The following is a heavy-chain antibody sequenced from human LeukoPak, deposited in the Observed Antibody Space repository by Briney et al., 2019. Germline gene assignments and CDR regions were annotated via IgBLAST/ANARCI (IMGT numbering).Heavy chain of an antibody. V-gene: IGHV3-30-3*01. CDR2: ISYDGSNI. CDR3: ASRDGAAGRDY. Sequence: GGSLRLSCAASGFTFSTYAMHWVRQAPGKGLEWVAVISYDGSNIYYADSVKGRFTISRDNSKNTLYLQMNSLRAEDTAVYYCASRDGAAGRDYWGQGTLVTVSS. CDR1: GFTFSTYA. J-gene: IGHJ4*02. D-gene: IGHD5-24*01.